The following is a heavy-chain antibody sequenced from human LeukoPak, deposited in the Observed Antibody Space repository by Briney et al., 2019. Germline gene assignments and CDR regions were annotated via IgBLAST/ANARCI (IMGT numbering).Heavy chain of an antibody. CDR1: GGFISSYY. CDR2: IYYSGST. CDR3: ARYVWGSYPTFEDY. J-gene: IGHJ4*02. D-gene: IGHD3-16*02. Sequence: PSETLSLTCTVSGGFISSYYWSWIRQPPGKGLEWIGYIYYSGSTNYNPSLKSRVTISVDTSKNQFSLKLSSVTAAVTAVYYCARYVWGSYPTFEDYWGQGTLVTVSS. V-gene: IGHV4-59*01.